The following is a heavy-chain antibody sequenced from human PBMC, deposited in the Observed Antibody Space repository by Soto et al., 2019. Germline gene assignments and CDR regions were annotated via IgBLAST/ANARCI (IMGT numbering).Heavy chain of an antibody. CDR3: AGNYYDILTGYYINYYGMDV. D-gene: IGHD3-9*01. J-gene: IGHJ6*02. V-gene: IGHV1-69*13. CDR2: IIPIFGTA. Sequence: SVKVSCKASGGTFSSYAISWVRQAPGQGLEWMGGIIPIFGTANYAQKFQGRVTITADESTSTAYMELSSLRSEDTAGYYCAGNYYDILTGYYINYYGMDVWGQGTTVTVSS. CDR1: GGTFSSYA.